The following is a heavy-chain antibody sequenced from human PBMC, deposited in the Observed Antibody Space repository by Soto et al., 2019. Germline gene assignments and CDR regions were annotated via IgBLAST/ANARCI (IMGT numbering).Heavy chain of an antibody. V-gene: IGHV4-34*01. CDR3: ARGGGYCSSTSCRPFMDV. J-gene: IGHJ6*03. CDR2: INHSGST. Sequence: QVQLQQWGAGLLKPSETLSLTCAVYVGSFSGYYWSWIRQPPGKGLEWIGEINHSGSTNYNPSLKSRVTISVDTSKNQFSLKLSSVTAADTAVYYCARGGGYCSSTSCRPFMDVWGKGTTVTVSS. D-gene: IGHD2-2*01. CDR1: VGSFSGYY.